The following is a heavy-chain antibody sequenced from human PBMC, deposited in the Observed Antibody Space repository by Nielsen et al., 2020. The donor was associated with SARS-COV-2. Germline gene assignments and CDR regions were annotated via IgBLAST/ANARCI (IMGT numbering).Heavy chain of an antibody. D-gene: IGHD1-26*01. V-gene: IGHV2-70*01. CDR2: IDWDDDK. Sequence: WIRQPPGKALEWLALIDWDDDKYYSTSLKTRLTISKDTSKNQVVLTMTNMDPVDTATYYCARDVMGATDYGMDVWGQGTTVPSP. CDR3: ARDVMGATDYGMDV. J-gene: IGHJ6*02.